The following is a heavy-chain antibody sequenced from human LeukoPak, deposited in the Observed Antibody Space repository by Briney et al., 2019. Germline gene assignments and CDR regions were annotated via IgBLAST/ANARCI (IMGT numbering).Heavy chain of an antibody. J-gene: IGHJ4*02. CDR3: ARHGGRTYSSGWYVGY. CDR2: INHSGST. Sequence: SETLSLTCAVYGGSFSGYYWSWIRQPPGKGLEWIGEINHSGSTNYNPSLKSRVTISVGTSKNQFSLKLSSVTAADTAVYYCARHGGRTYSSGWYVGYWGQGTLVTVSS. V-gene: IGHV4-34*01. D-gene: IGHD6-19*01. CDR1: GGSFSGYY.